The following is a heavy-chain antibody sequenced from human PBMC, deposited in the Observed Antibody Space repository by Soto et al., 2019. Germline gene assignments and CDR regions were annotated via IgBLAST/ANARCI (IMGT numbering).Heavy chain of an antibody. CDR1: GFTFSSYA. J-gene: IGHJ6*01. Sequence: EVQLLESGGGLVQPGGSLRLSCAASGFTFSSYAMSWVRQAPGEGLEWVSTMSSGGTYTYYADSVKGRFTISRDNSKNTLYLQMNSLRAADTAVYYCAARAPTIMYGMDVWGQGTTVTVSS. D-gene: IGHD5-12*01. CDR3: AARAPTIMYGMDV. CDR2: MSSGGTYT. V-gene: IGHV3-23*01.